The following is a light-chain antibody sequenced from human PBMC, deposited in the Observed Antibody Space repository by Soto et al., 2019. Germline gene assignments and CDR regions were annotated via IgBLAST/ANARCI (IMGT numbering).Light chain of an antibody. CDR2: TNN. Sequence: QSMLTQPPAASGTPGQRVTISCSGSSSSIGSNSVNWYQQLPRTAPKVLIYTNNQRPSGVPDRFSGSKSGTSASLAISGLQSEDEADYYCAAWDGSLNVYVFGTGTKVTVL. J-gene: IGLJ1*01. CDR3: AAWDGSLNVYV. V-gene: IGLV1-44*01. CDR1: SSSIGSNS.